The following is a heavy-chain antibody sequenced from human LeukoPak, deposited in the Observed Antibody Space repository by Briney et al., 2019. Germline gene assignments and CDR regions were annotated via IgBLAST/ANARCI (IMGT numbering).Heavy chain of an antibody. CDR1: GFTFSSYA. CDR2: ISGSGGST. D-gene: IGHD4-17*01. CDR3: ARDQGTTVTSYAFDV. J-gene: IGHJ3*01. V-gene: IGHV3-23*01. Sequence: GGSLRLSCAASGFTFSSYAMSWVRQAPGKGLEWVSAISGSGGSTYYADSVKGRFTISRDNAKNLLFLQMNSLRAEDTAVYSCARDQGTTVTSYAFDVWGQGTMVTVSS.